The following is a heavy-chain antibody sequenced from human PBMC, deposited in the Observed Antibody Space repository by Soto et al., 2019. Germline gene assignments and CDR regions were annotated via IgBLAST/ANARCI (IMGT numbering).Heavy chain of an antibody. CDR1: GFTFSSYA. CDR3: AEYSGHDGEYSYCYDMDV. D-gene: IGHD5-12*01. Sequence: QVQLVESGGGEVQPGRSLRLSCIASGFTFSSYAMHWVRQAPGKGLEWVAVISYDGSNKYYADSVKGRFTISRDNSKNTLYLQRHRLTSEDTAVYYSAEYSGHDGEYSYCYDMDVWGQGTTVTVSS. CDR2: ISYDGSNK. V-gene: IGHV3-30-3*01. J-gene: IGHJ6*02.